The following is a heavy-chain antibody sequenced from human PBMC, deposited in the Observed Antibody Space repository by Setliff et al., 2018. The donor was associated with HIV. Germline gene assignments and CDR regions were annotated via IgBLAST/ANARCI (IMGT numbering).Heavy chain of an antibody. Sequence: PSETLSLTCTVSGASITSYYWNWIRQSPGKGLEWVGFGHHSGRTFYNPSLKSRVTISVDTSKNQFSLKLTSLTAADTAVYYCARGAPGGYCGGDCYFQGDYQYYYYMDVWGNGTTVTVSS. V-gene: IGHV4-59*08. CDR1: GASITSYY. CDR3: ARGAPGGYCGGDCYFQGDYQYYYYMDV. CDR2: GHHSGRT. J-gene: IGHJ6*03. D-gene: IGHD2-21*02.